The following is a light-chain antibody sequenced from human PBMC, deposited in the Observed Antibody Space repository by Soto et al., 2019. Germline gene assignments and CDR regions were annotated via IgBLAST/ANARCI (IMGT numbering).Light chain of an antibody. CDR1: QSVSSTY. CDR2: GTS. V-gene: IGKV3-20*01. J-gene: IGKJ5*01. Sequence: EIVLAQSPGTLSLAQGERAALSCKASQSVSSTYLAWYQQKPGQAPRLLIYGTSSRATGIPDRFSGSGSGTDFTLTISRLEPEDFAVYYCQQYDSSRFTFGQGTRLEIK. CDR3: QQYDSSRFT.